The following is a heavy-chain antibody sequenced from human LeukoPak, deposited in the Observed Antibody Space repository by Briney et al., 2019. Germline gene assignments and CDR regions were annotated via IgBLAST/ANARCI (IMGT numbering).Heavy chain of an antibody. D-gene: IGHD4-23*01. CDR2: ISGSGGST. V-gene: IGHV3-23*01. J-gene: IGHJ4*02. Sequence: GGSLRLSCAASGSTFSSYAMSWVRQAPGKGLEWVSAISGSGGSTYYADSVKGRFTTSRDNSKNTLYLQMNSLRAEDTAVYYCARTVVRGAGLFDYWGQGTLVTVSS. CDR3: ARTVVRGAGLFDY. CDR1: GSTFSSYA.